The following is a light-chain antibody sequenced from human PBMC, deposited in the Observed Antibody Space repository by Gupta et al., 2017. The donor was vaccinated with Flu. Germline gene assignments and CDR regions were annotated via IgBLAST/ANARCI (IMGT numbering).Light chain of an antibody. J-gene: IGLJ3*02. V-gene: IGLV3-1*01. CDR1: RLGDKY. Sequence: TCCGNRLGDKYTSWYRQKPGQSPVLIIYQDNKRPSGISERVSGSNSGSTATLTISGTQAMDEADYYCQAWDNNAWVVGGRTRLTVL. CDR3: QAWDNNAWV. CDR2: QDN.